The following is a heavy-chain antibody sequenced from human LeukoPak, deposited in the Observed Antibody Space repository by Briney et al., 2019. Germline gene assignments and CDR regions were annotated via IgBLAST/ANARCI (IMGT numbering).Heavy chain of an antibody. J-gene: IGHJ4*02. V-gene: IGHV1-46*01. CDR2: INPSAGST. D-gene: IGHD3-9*01. CDR3: AKFYDILTGYFDY. Sequence: ASVKVSCKASGYTFTGYYIHWVRQAPGQGLEWMGIINPSAGSTSNAQKFQGRVTMTRDTSTSTVYMELSSLRSEDTAVYYCAKFYDILTGYFDYWGQGTLVTVSS. CDR1: GYTFTGYY.